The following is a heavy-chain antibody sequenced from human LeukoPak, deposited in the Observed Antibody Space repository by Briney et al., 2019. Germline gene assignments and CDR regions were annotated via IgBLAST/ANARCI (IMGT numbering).Heavy chain of an antibody. V-gene: IGHV3-30*18. CDR2: ISYDGSNK. J-gene: IGHJ4*02. Sequence: GGSLRLSCAASGFTFSSYGMHWVRQAPGKGLEWVAVISYDGSNKYYADSVKGRFTISRDNSKNTLYLQMNSLRAKDTAVYYCAKEYYDFWSGYYTDNYFDYWGQGTLVTVSS. CDR1: GFTFSSYG. D-gene: IGHD3-3*01. CDR3: AKEYYDFWSGYYTDNYFDY.